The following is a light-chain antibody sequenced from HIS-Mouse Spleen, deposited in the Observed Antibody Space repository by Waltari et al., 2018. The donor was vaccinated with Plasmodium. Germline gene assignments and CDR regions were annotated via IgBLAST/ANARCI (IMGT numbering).Light chain of an antibody. CDR1: QGISSY. V-gene: IGKV1-8*01. CDR3: QQYYSYPQNT. Sequence: AIRMTQSPSSLSASTGDRVTITCRASQGISSYLAWYQQKQGKAPKLLIYASSTLKSGVPSRFSGSGSGTDLTLTISCLQSEDFATYYCQQYYSYPQNTFGQGTKQEIK. J-gene: IGKJ2*01. CDR2: ASS.